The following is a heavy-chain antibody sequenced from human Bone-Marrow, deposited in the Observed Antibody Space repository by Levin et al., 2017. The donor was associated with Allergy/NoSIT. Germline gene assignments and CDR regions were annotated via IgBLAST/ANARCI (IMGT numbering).Heavy chain of an antibody. J-gene: IGHJ4*02. Sequence: SCAASGFTFASYVIAWVRQAPGEGLEWVSGISDRGDVTYYADSVKGRFTISRDNSKSTLYLQMDSLRAEDTAVYYCAKGSSGWPYYLDYWGQGALVTVSS. D-gene: IGHD6-19*01. CDR3: AKGSSGWPYYLDY. V-gene: IGHV3-23*01. CDR1: GFTFASYV. CDR2: ISDRGDVT.